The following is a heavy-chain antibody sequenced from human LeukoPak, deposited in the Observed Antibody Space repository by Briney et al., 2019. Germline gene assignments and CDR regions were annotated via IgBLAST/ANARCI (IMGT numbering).Heavy chain of an antibody. CDR3: ASNLLGAFDI. CDR1: GGSISSYY. V-gene: IGHV4-59*08. CDR2: IYYSGST. Sequence: SETLSLTCTVSGGSISSYYWSWIRQPPGKGLEWIGYIYYSGSTNYNPSLKSRVTISVDTSKNQFSLELSSVTAADTAVYYCASNLLGAFDIWGQGAMVTVSS. D-gene: IGHD2-15*01. J-gene: IGHJ3*02.